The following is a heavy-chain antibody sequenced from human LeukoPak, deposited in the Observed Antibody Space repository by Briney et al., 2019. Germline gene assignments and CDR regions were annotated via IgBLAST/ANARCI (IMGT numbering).Heavy chain of an antibody. J-gene: IGHJ4*02. D-gene: IGHD2-2*01. Sequence: SETLSLTCTVSGGSISSYYWSWIRQPPGKGLEWIGYIYYSGSTNYNPSLKSRVTISVDTSKNQFSLKLSSVTAADTAVYYCACVVSSDDFFDYWGQGTLVTVSS. CDR3: ACVVSSDDFFDY. CDR2: IYYSGST. CDR1: GGSISSYY. V-gene: IGHV4-59*12.